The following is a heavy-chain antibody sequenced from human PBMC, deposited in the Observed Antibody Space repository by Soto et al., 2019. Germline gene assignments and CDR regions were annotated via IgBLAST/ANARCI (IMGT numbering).Heavy chain of an antibody. CDR3: AHRRVNYGMDV. V-gene: IGHV2-5*02. Sequence: QITLKESGPTLVKPTQTLTLTCSFSGLAVATSEVGVGWIRQPPGKALEWLAHIYWDDDKRYSPSLKNRLTITRDTSKNQVVPTMTNMDPADTGTYYCAHRRVNYGMDVWGQGTTVTVSS. D-gene: IGHD6-13*01. CDR2: IYWDDDK. J-gene: IGHJ6*02. CDR1: GLAVATSEVG.